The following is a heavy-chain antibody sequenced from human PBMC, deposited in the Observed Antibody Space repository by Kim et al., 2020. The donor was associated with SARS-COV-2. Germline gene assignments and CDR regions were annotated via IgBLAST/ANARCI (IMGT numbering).Heavy chain of an antibody. V-gene: IGHV3-33*01. CDR3: ARTLVLSGYYGMDV. D-gene: IGHD3-10*01. J-gene: IGHJ6*02. Sequence: YEDAGKRRFTISRDESKNTLYLQMNSLSAEDTAVYYCARTLVLSGYYGMDVWGQGTTVTVSS.